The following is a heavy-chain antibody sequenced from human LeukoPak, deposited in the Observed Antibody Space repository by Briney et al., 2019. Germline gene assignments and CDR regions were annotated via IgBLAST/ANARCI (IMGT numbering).Heavy chain of an antibody. J-gene: IGHJ3*01. CDR1: GGSMSHAY. CDR3: ARRRQVTYYAPYAFDL. CDR2: IYFTGIS. D-gene: IGHD1-26*01. Sequence: SETLSLTCTVSGGSMSHAYWSWIRQSPGKGLGWLAYIYFTGISKSNPSHKSRVTISVDTSKNQVSLSLTSVTAADTAMYYCARRRQVTYYAPYAFDLWGQGTMVTVSS. V-gene: IGHV4-59*08.